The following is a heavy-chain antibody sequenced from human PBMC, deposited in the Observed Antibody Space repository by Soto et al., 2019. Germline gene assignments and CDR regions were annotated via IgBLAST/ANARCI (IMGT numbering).Heavy chain of an antibody. J-gene: IGHJ6*02. CDR1: GFTFSSYA. D-gene: IGHD5-18*01. V-gene: IGHV3-23*01. Sequence: EVQLLESGGGLVQPGGSLRLSCAASGFTFSSYAMSWVRQAPGKGLEWVSGISGSGGSTYYADSVKGRFTISRDNSKNTRYLQTNSLRAEDTAVYYCARERGYNYGYDAMVVWGQGTTVTVSS. CDR3: ARERGYNYGYDAMVV. CDR2: ISGSGGST.